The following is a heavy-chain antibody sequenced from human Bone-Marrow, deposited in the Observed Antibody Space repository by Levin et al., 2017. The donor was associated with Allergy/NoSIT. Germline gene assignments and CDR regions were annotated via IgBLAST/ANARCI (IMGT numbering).Heavy chain of an antibody. Sequence: ASVKVSCKASGGTFNTYPISWVRQAQGQGLEWMGGIIPTLGAANYAQKFQGRVTIAALDSANIVFMEMTNLRSEDTAVYYCVRALGTISGSGDVWGQGAKITVS. CDR1: GGTFNTYP. J-gene: IGHJ6*02. CDR2: IIPTLGAA. V-gene: IGHV1-69*13. D-gene: IGHD3-3*01. CDR3: VRALGTISGSGDV.